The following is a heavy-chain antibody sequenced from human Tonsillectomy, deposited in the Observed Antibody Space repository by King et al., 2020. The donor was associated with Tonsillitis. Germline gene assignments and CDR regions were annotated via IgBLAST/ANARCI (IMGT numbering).Heavy chain of an antibody. CDR2: IICSGGST. D-gene: IGHD2-2*01. Sequence: VQLVESGGGLVQPGGSLRLSCAASGFTFSSYAMSWVRQAPGKGLEWVSCIICSGGSTYYADSVKGRFTISRDNSKNTLYLQMNSLRAEDTAVYYCAKLPYQMLFLHHIDSWGQGALGTVSP. J-gene: IGHJ4*02. CDR3: AKLPYQMLFLHHIDS. V-gene: IGHV3-23*04. CDR1: GFTFSSYA.